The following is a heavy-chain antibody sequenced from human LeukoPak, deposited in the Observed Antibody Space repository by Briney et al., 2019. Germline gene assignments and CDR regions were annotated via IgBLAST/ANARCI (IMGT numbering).Heavy chain of an antibody. Sequence: GGSLRLSCAASGFTFSSYGMHWVRQAPGKGLEWVAVILYDGSNKYYADSVKGRFTISRDNSKNTLYLQMNSLRAEDTAVYYCAKRGDYVGFQYFQTWGQGTLVTVSS. CDR2: ILYDGSNK. CDR3: AKRGDYVGFQYFQT. CDR1: GFTFSSYG. J-gene: IGHJ1*01. V-gene: IGHV3-30*18. D-gene: IGHD4-23*01.